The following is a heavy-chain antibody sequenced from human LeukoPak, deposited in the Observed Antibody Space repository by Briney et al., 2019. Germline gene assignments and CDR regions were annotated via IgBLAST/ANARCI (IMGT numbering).Heavy chain of an antibody. CDR2: INHSGST. CDR1: GGSFSGYY. D-gene: IGHD2-2*01. Sequence: SETLSLTCAVYGGSFSGYYWSWIRQPPGKGLGWIGEINHSGSTNYNPSLKSRVTISVDTSKNQFSLKLSSVTAADTAVYYCARGGLVWDIVVVPAATRDNWFDPWGQGTLVTVSS. V-gene: IGHV4-34*01. J-gene: IGHJ5*02. CDR3: ARGGLVWDIVVVPAATRDNWFDP.